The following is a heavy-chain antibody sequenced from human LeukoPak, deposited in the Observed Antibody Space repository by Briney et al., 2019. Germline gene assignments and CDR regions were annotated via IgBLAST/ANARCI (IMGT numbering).Heavy chain of an antibody. CDR3: AKAPVTTCSGAYCYPFDY. Sequence: GGSLRLSCAASGFTFRSFAMSWVRQAPGKGLEWVSAISDSGISTYFADSVKGRFTISRDNSKNTLYLQMNSLRAEDTAVYYCAKAPVTTCSGAYCYPFDYWGQGTLVTVSS. J-gene: IGHJ4*02. CDR1: GFTFRSFA. V-gene: IGHV3-23*01. CDR2: ISDSGIST. D-gene: IGHD2-21*01.